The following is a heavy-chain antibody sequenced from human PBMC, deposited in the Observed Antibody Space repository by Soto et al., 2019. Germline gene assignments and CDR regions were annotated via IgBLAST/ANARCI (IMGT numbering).Heavy chain of an antibody. V-gene: IGHV4-4*09. D-gene: IGHD3-9*01. CDR2: XXPGXXT. J-gene: IGHJ5*02. CDR1: GGSISSYY. Sequence: XXTLTLTCTVSGGSISSYYWSWIRQPPGXGREWVGNXXPGXXTXXXXXXXXXVNXXXEKSXXXLYLRMRSVTAADTAVYYCERLGEYFQSLDPWGPGNMVPVSS. CDR3: ERLGEYFQSLDP.